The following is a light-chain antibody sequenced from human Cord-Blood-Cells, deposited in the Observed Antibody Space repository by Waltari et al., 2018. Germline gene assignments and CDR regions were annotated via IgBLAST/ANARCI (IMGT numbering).Light chain of an antibody. CDR3: QQSSSTPLYT. CDR2: AAA. J-gene: IGKJ2*01. Sequence: DIQMTQSPSSLSAPVGDRVTITCRASQSISSYLNWYQQKPGKAPKLRIYAAASLPSGVPTRFSGSASGTDFTLTISSLQTEDFATYFCQQSSSTPLYTFSEETKLEI. CDR1: QSISSY. V-gene: IGKV1-39*01.